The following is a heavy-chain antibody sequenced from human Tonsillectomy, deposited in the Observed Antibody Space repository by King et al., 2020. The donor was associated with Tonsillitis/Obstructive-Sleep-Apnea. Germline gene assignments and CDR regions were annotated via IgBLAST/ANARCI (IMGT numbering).Heavy chain of an antibody. D-gene: IGHD5-12*01. CDR3: TTDTDIVATILGY. J-gene: IGHJ4*02. Sequence: VQLVESGGGLVKPGGSLRLSCAGSGFSFSNAWMNWVRQAPGKGLEWVGRIKSKTDGGTTKYAAPVKGRFTISRDDSKNTLYLQMNSLKTEDTAVYYCTTDTDIVATILGYWGQGTLVTVSS. V-gene: IGHV3-15*07. CDR1: GFSFSNAW. CDR2: IKSKTDGGTT.